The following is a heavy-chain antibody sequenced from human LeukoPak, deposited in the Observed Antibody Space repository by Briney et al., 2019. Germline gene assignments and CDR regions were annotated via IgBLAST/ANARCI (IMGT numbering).Heavy chain of an antibody. CDR3: AKGLATGTTT. CDR2: ISGSGGST. Sequence: PGGSLRLSCAASGFTFSSYAMSWVRQAPGKGLEWVSAISGSGGSTYYADSVKGRVTISRDNSKNTLYLQMNRLRAEDQAVYYCAKGLATGTTTWGQGTLVTVSS. V-gene: IGHV3-23*01. D-gene: IGHD1-7*01. J-gene: IGHJ5*02. CDR1: GFTFSSYA.